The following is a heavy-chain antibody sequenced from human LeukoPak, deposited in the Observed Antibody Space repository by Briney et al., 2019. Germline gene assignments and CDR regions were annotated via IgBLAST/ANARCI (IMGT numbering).Heavy chain of an antibody. V-gene: IGHV4-39*07. Sequence: SETLSLTCTVSGGSISSSSYYWGWIRQPPGKGLAWIGSVYYSGSTYYNSSLKNRLTISVDTSKNQFSLKLSSVTAADTAVYYCAKGNPYYDILTGYYPEDHYFDYWGQGTLVTVSS. J-gene: IGHJ4*02. CDR3: AKGNPYYDILTGYYPEDHYFDY. CDR2: VYYSGST. D-gene: IGHD3-9*01. CDR1: GGSISSSSYY.